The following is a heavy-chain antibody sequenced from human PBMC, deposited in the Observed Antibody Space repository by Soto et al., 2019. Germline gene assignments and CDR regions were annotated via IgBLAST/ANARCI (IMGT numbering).Heavy chain of an antibody. CDR3: ARARLQYRNYYGMDV. CDR2: ISSSGSTI. CDR1: YY. V-gene: IGHV3-11*04. J-gene: IGHJ6*02. Sequence: YYWRWVLQAPGKGLEWVSYISSSGSTIYYADSVKGRFTISRDNAKNSLYLQMNSLRAEDTAVYYCARARLQYRNYYGMDVWVQGTTVSVS. D-gene: IGHD4-4*01.